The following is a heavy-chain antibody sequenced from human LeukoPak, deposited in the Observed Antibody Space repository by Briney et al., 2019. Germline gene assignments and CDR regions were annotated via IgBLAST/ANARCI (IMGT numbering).Heavy chain of an antibody. D-gene: IGHD4-17*01. Sequence: ASVKVSCKVSGYTLTELSMHWVRQAPGKGLEWMGGFDPEDGETIYAQKFQGRATMTEDTSTDTAYMELSSLRSEDTAVYYCATRRVGDYDSTANHYWGQGTLVTVSS. CDR2: FDPEDGET. CDR1: GYTLTELS. V-gene: IGHV1-24*01. CDR3: ATRRVGDYDSTANHY. J-gene: IGHJ4*02.